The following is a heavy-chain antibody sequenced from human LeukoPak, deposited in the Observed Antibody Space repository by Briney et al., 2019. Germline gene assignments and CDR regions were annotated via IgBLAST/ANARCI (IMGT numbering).Heavy chain of an antibody. V-gene: IGHV4-30-4*08. CDR1: GGSISSGDYY. CDR2: IYYSGST. J-gene: IGHJ5*02. D-gene: IGHD4-11*01. Sequence: SETLSLTCTVSGGSISSGDYYWSWIRQPPGKGLEWIGYIYYSGSTYYNPSLKSRVTISVDTSKNQSSLKLSSVTAADTAVYYCARVDSNYLPVRFDPWGQGTLVTVSS. CDR3: ARVDSNYLPVRFDP.